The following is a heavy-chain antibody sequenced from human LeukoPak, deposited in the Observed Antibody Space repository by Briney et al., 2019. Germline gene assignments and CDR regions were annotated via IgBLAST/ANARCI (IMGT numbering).Heavy chain of an antibody. Sequence: ASVKVSCKASGGTFSSYAISWVRQAPGQGLEWMGRIIPIFGTANYAQKFQGRVTITTDESTSTAYMELSSLRSEDTAVYYCAREAPAARYYYYYMDVWGKGTTVTVSS. J-gene: IGHJ6*03. CDR1: GGTFSSYA. CDR3: AREAPAARYYYYYMDV. CDR2: IIPIFGTA. D-gene: IGHD2-2*01. V-gene: IGHV1-69*05.